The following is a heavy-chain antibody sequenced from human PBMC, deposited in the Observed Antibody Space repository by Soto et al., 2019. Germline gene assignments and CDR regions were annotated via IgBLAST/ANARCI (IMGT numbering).Heavy chain of an antibody. V-gene: IGHV4-31*03. CDR3: ARGVTMVRGVIHTPYFDY. J-gene: IGHJ4*02. D-gene: IGHD3-10*01. Sequence: QVQLQESGPGLVKPSQTLSLTCTVSGGSISSGGYYWSWIRQHPGKGLEWIGYIYYSGSTYYTPSLKSRVTISVDTSKTQFSVKLSSVTAADTAVYYCARGVTMVRGVIHTPYFDYWGQGTLVTVSS. CDR2: IYYSGST. CDR1: GGSISSGGYY.